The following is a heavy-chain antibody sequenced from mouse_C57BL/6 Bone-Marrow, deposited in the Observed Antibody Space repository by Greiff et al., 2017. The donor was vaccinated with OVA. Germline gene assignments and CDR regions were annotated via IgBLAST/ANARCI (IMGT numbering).Heavy chain of an antibody. V-gene: IGHV1-64*01. CDR1: GYTFTSYW. CDR2: IHPNSGST. D-gene: IGHD1-1*02. Sequence: QVQLQQPGAELVKPGASVKLSCTASGYTFTSYWMHWVKQRPGQGLEWIGMIHPNSGSTNYNEKFKSKATLTVDKSSSTAYMQLSSLTSEDSAVYYCARVGGPPFFDYWGQGTTLTVSS. CDR3: ARVGGPPFFDY. J-gene: IGHJ2*01.